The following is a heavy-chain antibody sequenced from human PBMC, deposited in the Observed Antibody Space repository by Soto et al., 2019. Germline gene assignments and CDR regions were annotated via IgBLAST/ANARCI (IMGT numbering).Heavy chain of an antibody. CDR2: ISAYNGNT. J-gene: IGHJ6*02. CDR3: ASFSIAATDPYGMDV. V-gene: IGHV1-18*01. CDR1: GYTFTSYG. Sequence: QVQLVQSGAEVKKPGASVKVSCKASGYTFTSYGISWVRQAPGQGLEWMGWISAYNGNTNYAQKLQGRVTMTTDTSTSTDYMELRSLRSDDTAVYYCASFSIAATDPYGMDVWGQGTPVTVSS. D-gene: IGHD6-13*01.